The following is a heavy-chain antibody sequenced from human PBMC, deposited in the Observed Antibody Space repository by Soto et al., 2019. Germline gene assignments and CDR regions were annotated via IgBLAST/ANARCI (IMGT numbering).Heavy chain of an antibody. J-gene: IGHJ6*02. CDR1: GYSFTSYW. Sequence: GESLTISCKGSGYSFTSYWIGWVRQMPGKGLEWMGIIYPGDSDTRYSPSFQGQVTISADKSISTAYLQWSSLKASDTAMYYCARGGYYFVSSGPSIGMDVWGQGTTVTVSS. V-gene: IGHV5-51*01. CDR3: ARGGYYFVSSGPSIGMDV. D-gene: IGHD3-22*01. CDR2: IYPGDSDT.